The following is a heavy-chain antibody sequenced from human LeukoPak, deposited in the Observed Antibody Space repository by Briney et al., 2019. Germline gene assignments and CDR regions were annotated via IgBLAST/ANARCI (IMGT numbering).Heavy chain of an antibody. CDR1: GYSFSDYW. J-gene: IGHJ3*02. CDR3: ARHWGYYGSGSHRAFDI. V-gene: IGHV5-51*01. CDR2: IYPGDSNS. Sequence: GESLKISCKGSGYSFSDYWIGWVRQMPGKGLEWMGIIYPGDSNSKYSPSFQGQVIISADRSINTAYLQWSGLKASDTAMYYCARHWGYYGSGSHRAFDIWGQGTTATVSS. D-gene: IGHD3-10*01.